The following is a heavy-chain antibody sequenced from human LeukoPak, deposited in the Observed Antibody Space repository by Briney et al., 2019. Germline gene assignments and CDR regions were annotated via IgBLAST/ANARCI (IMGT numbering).Heavy chain of an antibody. D-gene: IGHD3-22*01. CDR1: GSTFSSYG. CDR3: GKDLGSNGNYLDRVDY. CDR2: IWYDGSDK. Sequence: GGSLRLSCTASGSTFSSYGMHWVRQAPGKGLEWLTIIWYDGSDKYYADSVKGRFTISRDNSKNTLYLQMSSLRAEDTAVYYCGKDLGSNGNYLDRVDYWGQGTLVTVSS. V-gene: IGHV3-33*06. J-gene: IGHJ4*02.